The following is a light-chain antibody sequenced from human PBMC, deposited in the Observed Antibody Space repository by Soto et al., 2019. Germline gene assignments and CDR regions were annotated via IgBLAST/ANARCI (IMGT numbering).Light chain of an antibody. CDR1: QDINIW. CDR2: KSS. J-gene: IGKJ1*01. Sequence: DIQMTQSPSTLSASVGDRVTITCRASQDINIWLAWYQQKLGKAPNLLIYKSSTLKSGVPSRFNGSGSATELTLTINSLQPDDFATYFGQQYNNYRTFGQGTKVEIK. CDR3: QQYNNYRT. V-gene: IGKV1-5*03.